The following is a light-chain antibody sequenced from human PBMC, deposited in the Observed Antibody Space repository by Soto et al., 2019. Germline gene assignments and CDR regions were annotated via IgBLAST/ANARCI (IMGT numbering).Light chain of an antibody. CDR2: GAS. Sequence: EVVLTQSPATLSSSPGELATLSCRASQNVSTFLDWYQQNPGQAPRLLIYGASNRATGIPARVSGSGSGTGFTRTIRCLEPADFAVYYCQQHSHWPPWTFGQGTRVEIQ. CDR3: QQHSHWPPWT. V-gene: IGKV3-11*01. CDR1: QNVSTF. J-gene: IGKJ1*01.